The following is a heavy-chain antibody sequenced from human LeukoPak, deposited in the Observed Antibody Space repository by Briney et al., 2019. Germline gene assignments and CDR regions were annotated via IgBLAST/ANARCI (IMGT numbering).Heavy chain of an antibody. CDR2: IYHSGST. Sequence: NSSQTLSLTCAVSGGSISSGGYSWSWIRQPPGKGLEWIGYIYHSGSTYYNPSLKSRVTISVDRSKNQFSLKLSSVTAADTAVYYCARAEDSGSHYWGQGTLVTVSS. CDR1: GGSISSGGYS. V-gene: IGHV4-30-2*01. J-gene: IGHJ4*02. CDR3: ARAEDSGSHY. D-gene: IGHD1-26*01.